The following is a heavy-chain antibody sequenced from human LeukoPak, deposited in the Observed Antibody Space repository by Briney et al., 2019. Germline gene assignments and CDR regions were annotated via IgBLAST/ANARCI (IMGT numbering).Heavy chain of an antibody. CDR3: ATGGGQYKRYIDY. D-gene: IGHD2-2*01. CDR1: GYTLTELS. J-gene: IGHJ4*02. Sequence: ASVKVSCKVSGYTLTELSMHWVRQAPGKGLEWMGGFDPEDGETIYAQKFQGRVTMTEDTSTDTAYMELNSLRSEDTAVYYCATGGGQYKRYIDYWGQGTLVTVSS. V-gene: IGHV1-24*01. CDR2: FDPEDGET.